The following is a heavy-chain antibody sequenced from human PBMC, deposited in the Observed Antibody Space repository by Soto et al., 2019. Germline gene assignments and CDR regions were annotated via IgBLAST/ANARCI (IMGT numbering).Heavy chain of an antibody. CDR2: IHYSGST. J-gene: IGHJ6*02. V-gene: IGHV4-59*01. CDR1: GGSISGYY. D-gene: IGHD3-10*01. CDR3: ARDRGRTRAYYYGVDV. Sequence: QVQLQESGPGLVKPSETLSLTCTVSGGSISGYYLSWIRQPPGKGLEWIGNIHYSGSTNYHPSLKSRITISADTYQNQISLNLRSVTTADTAVYYCARDRGRTRAYYYGVDVWGQGTTVIVSS.